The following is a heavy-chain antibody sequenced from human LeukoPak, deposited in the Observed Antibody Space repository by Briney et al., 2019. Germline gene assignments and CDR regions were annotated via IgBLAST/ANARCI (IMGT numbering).Heavy chain of an antibody. Sequence: PSETLSLTFTVSGGSISSSSYYWGWIRQPPGKGLEWIGSIYYSGSTNYNPSLKSRVTISVDTSKNQVSLKLSSVTAADTAVYYCARRADTAMAPQTFDYWGQGTLVTVSS. CDR1: GGSISSSSYY. D-gene: IGHD5-18*01. CDR2: IYYSGST. V-gene: IGHV4-39*07. J-gene: IGHJ4*02. CDR3: ARRADTAMAPQTFDY.